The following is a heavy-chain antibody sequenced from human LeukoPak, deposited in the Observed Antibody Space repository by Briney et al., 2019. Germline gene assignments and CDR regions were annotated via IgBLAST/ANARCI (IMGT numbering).Heavy chain of an antibody. Sequence: SVKVSCKASGGTFSSYAISWVRQAPGQGLEWMGGIIPIFGTANYAQKFQGRVTITADKSTSTAYMELSSLRSEDTAVYYCARAVWSGSRYYYYMDVWGKGTTVTVSS. V-gene: IGHV1-69*06. CDR1: GGTFSSYA. J-gene: IGHJ6*03. D-gene: IGHD3-3*01. CDR2: IIPIFGTA. CDR3: ARAVWSGSRYYYYMDV.